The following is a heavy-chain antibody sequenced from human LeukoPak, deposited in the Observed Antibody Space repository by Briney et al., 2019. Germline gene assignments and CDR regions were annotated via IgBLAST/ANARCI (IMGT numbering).Heavy chain of an antibody. V-gene: IGHV1-46*01. CDR2: INPSGGST. D-gene: IGHD1-26*01. CDR3: AREGVGATTGDY. J-gene: IGHJ4*02. CDR1: GYTFTSYY. Sequence: ASVTVPCKASGYTFTSYYMHWVRQAPGQGLEWMGIINPSGGSTSYAQKFQGRVTMTRDTSTSTVYMELSSLRSEDTAVYYCAREGVGATTGDYWGQGTLVTVSS.